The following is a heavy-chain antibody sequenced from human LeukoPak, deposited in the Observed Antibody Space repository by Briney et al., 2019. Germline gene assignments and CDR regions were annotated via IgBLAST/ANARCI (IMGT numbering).Heavy chain of an antibody. J-gene: IGHJ4*02. CDR2: IYTSGST. CDR1: GGSISSGSYY. V-gene: IGHV4-61*02. CDR3: ARSSRDYYDSSGYSFDY. Sequence: SETLSLTCTVSGGSISSGSYYWSWIRQAAGKGLEWIGRIYTSGSTNYNPSLKSRVTISVDTSKNQFSLKLSSVTAADTAVYYCARSSRDYYDSSGYSFDYWGQGTLVTVSS. D-gene: IGHD3-22*01.